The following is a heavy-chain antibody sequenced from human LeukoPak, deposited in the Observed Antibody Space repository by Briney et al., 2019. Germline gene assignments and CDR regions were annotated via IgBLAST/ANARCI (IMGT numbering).Heavy chain of an antibody. CDR1: GGSISSSSYY. CDR2: IFYSGST. Sequence: SETLSLTCTVSGGSISSSSYYWGWIRQPPGKGLEWIGSIFYSGSTYYNPSLKSRVTISVDTSKNQFSLKLNSVTAADTAVYYCARDSGNYPYYFDYWGQGTLVTASS. CDR3: ARDSGNYPYYFDY. V-gene: IGHV4-39*07. J-gene: IGHJ4*02. D-gene: IGHD1-26*01.